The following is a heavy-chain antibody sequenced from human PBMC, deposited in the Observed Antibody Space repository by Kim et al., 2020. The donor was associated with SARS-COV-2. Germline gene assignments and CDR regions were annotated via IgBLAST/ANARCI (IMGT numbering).Heavy chain of an antibody. Sequence: QGFTGRFVFSLDTSVSTAYLQISSLKAEDTAVYYCARDYDILTGSFDPWGQGTLVTVSS. CDR3: ARDYDILTGSFDP. D-gene: IGHD3-9*01. V-gene: IGHV7-4-1*02. J-gene: IGHJ5*02.